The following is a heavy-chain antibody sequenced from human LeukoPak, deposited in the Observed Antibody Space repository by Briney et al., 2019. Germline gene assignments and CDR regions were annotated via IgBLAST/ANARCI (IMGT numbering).Heavy chain of an antibody. CDR2: INPSGGST. V-gene: IGHV1-46*01. CDR1: GYTFTSYY. Sequence: GASVKVSCKASGYTFTSYYMHWVRQAPGQGLEWMGIINPSGGSTSYAQKFQGRVTMTRDTSTSTVYMELSSLRSEDTAVYYCARGFPDSSDWYESLGYWGQGTLVTVSS. D-gene: IGHD6-19*01. J-gene: IGHJ4*02. CDR3: ARGFPDSSDWYESLGY.